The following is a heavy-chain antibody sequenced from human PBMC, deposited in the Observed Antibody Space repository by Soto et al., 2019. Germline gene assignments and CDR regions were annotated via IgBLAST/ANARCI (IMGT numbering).Heavy chain of an antibody. CDR2: ISYDGSST. Sequence: GGSLRLSCAACGFTFSSYAMHWVRQAPGKGLEWVAVISYDGSSTSYADSVKGRFTISRDNAKNTLYLQMNSLRAEDTAVYYCARTYYDFWSGYAPDAFDIRGQGTMVTVSS. V-gene: IGHV3-30*04. D-gene: IGHD3-3*01. J-gene: IGHJ3*02. CDR3: ARTYYDFWSGYAPDAFDI. CDR1: GFTFSSYA.